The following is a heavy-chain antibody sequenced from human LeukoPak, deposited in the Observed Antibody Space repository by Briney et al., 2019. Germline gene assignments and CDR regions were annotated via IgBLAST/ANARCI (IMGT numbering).Heavy chain of an antibody. Sequence: SETLSLTCAVTGGSFSGYYWSWIRQPPGKGLEWIGEINHSGSTNYNPSLKSRVTISVDTSKNQFSLKLSSVTAADTAVYYCARVEVDIVLMVYGANWFDPWGQGTLVTVSS. J-gene: IGHJ5*02. D-gene: IGHD2-8*01. V-gene: IGHV4-34*01. CDR2: INHSGST. CDR3: ARVEVDIVLMVYGANWFDP. CDR1: GGSFSGYY.